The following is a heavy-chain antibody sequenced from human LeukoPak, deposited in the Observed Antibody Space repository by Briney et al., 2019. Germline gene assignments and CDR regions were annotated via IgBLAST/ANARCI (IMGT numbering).Heavy chain of an antibody. V-gene: IGHV3-7*05. CDR2: IKQDGSEK. J-gene: IGHJ4*02. CDR1: GFTFSSYW. Sequence: SGGSLRLSCAASGFTFSSYWMSWVRQAPGKGLEWVANIKQDGSEKYYVDSVKGRFTISRDNSKNSLYLQMNSLITEDTALYYCAKGRYSYGSGVDYWGQGTLVTVSS. D-gene: IGHD5-18*01. CDR3: AKGRYSYGSGVDY.